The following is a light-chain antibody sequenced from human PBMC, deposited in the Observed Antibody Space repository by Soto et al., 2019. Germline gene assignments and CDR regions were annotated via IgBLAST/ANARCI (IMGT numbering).Light chain of an antibody. Sequence: QLVLTQPPSASGTPGQRVIISCSGSGSNIGTNSVSWYQKLPGTAPKLLIYSSNRRPSGVPERFSGSKSGTSASLAISGLQSEDEADYYCAACDDSLEGLWVFGGGTKLTVL. V-gene: IGLV1-44*01. CDR1: GSNIGTNS. CDR3: AACDDSLEGLWV. CDR2: SSN. J-gene: IGLJ3*02.